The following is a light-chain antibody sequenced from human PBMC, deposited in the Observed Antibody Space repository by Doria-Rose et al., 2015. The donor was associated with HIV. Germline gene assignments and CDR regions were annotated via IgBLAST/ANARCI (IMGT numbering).Light chain of an antibody. CDR2: EVS. V-gene: IGLV2-14*01. CDR3: SSYTSSSTLVV. CDR1: SSDVGGYNY. J-gene: IGLJ2*01. Sequence: QPVLTQPASVSGSPGQSITISCTGPSSDVGGYNYVSWYQQHPGKATKLMIYEVSNRPSGVPTRFSGSKSGNTASLTISGLQAEDEADYYCSSYTSSSTLVVFGGGTKLTVL.